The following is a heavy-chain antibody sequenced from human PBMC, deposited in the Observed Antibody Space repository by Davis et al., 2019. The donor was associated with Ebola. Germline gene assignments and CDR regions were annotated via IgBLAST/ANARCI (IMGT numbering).Heavy chain of an antibody. D-gene: IGHD4-17*01. V-gene: IGHV3-30*18. J-gene: IGHJ1*01. CDR2: ISYDGSNK. Sequence: PGGSLRLSCAASGFTFSNYWMTWVRQAPGKGLEWVAVISYDGSNKYYADAVKGRFTISRDNSKITLYLQMYSLRAEDTAVYYCAKADGDLDYFLHWGQGTLVTVSS. CDR1: GFTFSNYW. CDR3: AKADGDLDYFLH.